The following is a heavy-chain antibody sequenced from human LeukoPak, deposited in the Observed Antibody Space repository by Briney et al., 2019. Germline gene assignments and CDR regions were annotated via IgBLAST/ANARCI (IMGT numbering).Heavy chain of an antibody. CDR1: GGTFSSYA. D-gene: IGHD5-18*01. V-gene: IGHV1-69*05. CDR2: IIPIFCTA. CDR3: ASEKKRGYSYGHDY. Sequence: ASVKVSCKASGGTFSSYAISGVRQAPGQGLEGMGRIIPIFCTANYAQKFQGRVTITTDESTSTAYMELSSLRSEDTAVYYCASEKKRGYSYGHDYWGQGTLVTVSS. J-gene: IGHJ4*02.